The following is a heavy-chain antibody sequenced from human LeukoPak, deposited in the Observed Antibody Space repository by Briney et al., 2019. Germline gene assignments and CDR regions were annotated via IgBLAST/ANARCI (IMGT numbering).Heavy chain of an antibody. V-gene: IGHV3-33*01. CDR1: GFTFSSYV. J-gene: IGHJ4*02. CDR2: IWYDGSYQ. D-gene: IGHD6-13*01. Sequence: GGSLRLSYAASGFTFSSYVMHWVRQAPGKGLEWVAVIWYDGSYQYYADSVKGRFTISRDSSKNTLFLQMNSLRAEDTAVYYCARDGIAAAGTFGNYFDYWGPGTLVTVSS. CDR3: ARDGIAAAGTFGNYFDY.